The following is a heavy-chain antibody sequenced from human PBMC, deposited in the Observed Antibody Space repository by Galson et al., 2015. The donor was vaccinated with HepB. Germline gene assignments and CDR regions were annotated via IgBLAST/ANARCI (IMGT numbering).Heavy chain of an antibody. CDR1: RFTFSSYA. D-gene: IGHD3-22*01. CDR3: ARDSDYYDSSMVGAFDI. J-gene: IGHJ3*02. V-gene: IGHV3-30-3*01. CDR2: ISYDGSNK. Sequence: SLRLSCAASRFTFSSYAIHWVRQAPGKGLEWVAVISYDGSNKYYADSVKGRFTISRDNSKNTLYLQMNSLRAEDTAVYYCARDSDYYDSSMVGAFDIWGQGTMVTVSS.